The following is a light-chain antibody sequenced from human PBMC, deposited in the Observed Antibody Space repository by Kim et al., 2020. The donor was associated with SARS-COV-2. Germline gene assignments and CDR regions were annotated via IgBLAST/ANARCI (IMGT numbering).Light chain of an antibody. J-gene: IGLJ7*01. V-gene: IGLV1-47*01. Sequence: QSVLTQPPSVSGTPGQRVTISCSGSSFNIGNNNVYWYQQLPGTAPKLLIYKTNQRPSGVPDRFSGSKSGTSASLAISGLRSEDEADYYCAAWDDSLSGYVVFGGGTQLTVI. CDR1: SFNIGNNN. CDR2: KTN. CDR3: AAWDDSLSGYVV.